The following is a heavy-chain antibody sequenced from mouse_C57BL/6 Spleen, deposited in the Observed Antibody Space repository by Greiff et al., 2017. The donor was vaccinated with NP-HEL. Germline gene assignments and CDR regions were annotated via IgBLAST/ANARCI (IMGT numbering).Heavy chain of an antibody. D-gene: IGHD2-4*01. CDR3: ARGDDYDGVFAY. V-gene: IGHV1-69*01. CDR1: GYTFTSYW. Sequence: QVHVKQPGAELVMPGASVKLSCKASGYTFTSYWMHWVKQRPGQGLEWIGEIDPSDSYTNYNQKFKGKSTLTVDKSSSTAYMQLSSLTSEDSAVYYCARGDDYDGVFAYWGQGTLVTVSA. J-gene: IGHJ3*01. CDR2: IDPSDSYT.